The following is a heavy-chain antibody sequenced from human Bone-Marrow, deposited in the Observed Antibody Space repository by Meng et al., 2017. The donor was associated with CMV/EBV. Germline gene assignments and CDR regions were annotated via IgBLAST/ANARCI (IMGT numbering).Heavy chain of an antibody. V-gene: IGHV4-34*01. CDR3: ARGIVVVPAAIVANWFDP. Sequence: SETLSLTCPVPGGSISSYYWSWIRQPPGKGLEWIGEINHSGSTNYNPSLKSRVTISVDTSKNQFSLKLSSVTAADTAVYYCARGIVVVPAAIVANWFDPWGQGTLVTVSS. D-gene: IGHD2-2*01. CDR1: GGSISSYY. J-gene: IGHJ5*02. CDR2: INHSGST.